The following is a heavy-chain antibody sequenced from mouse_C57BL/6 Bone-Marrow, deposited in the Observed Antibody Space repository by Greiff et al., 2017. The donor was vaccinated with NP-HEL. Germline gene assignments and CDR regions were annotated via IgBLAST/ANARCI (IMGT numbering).Heavy chain of an antibody. J-gene: IGHJ2*01. Sequence: VQLQQSGAELVRPGASVTLSCKASGYTFTDYEMHWVKQTPVHGLEWIGAIDPETGGTAYNQKFKGKAILTADKSSSTAYMELRSLTSEDSAVYYCTRDYYGILHFDYWGQGTTLTVSS. V-gene: IGHV1-15*01. CDR1: GYTFTDYE. D-gene: IGHD1-1*02. CDR2: IDPETGGT. CDR3: TRDYYGILHFDY.